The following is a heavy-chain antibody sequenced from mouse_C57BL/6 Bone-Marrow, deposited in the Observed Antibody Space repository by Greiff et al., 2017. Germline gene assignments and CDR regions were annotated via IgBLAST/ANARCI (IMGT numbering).Heavy chain of an antibody. D-gene: IGHD1-1*01. CDR2: IWSGGST. CDR3: ARNYGHYYGSAGWYFDV. V-gene: IGHV2-2*01. Sequence: QVQLQQSGPGLVQPSQRLSITCTVSGFSLTSYGVHWVRQSPGKGLEWLGVIWSGGSTDYNAAFISRLIISKDNSKSQVFFKMNSLQADDTAIYYCARNYGHYYGSAGWYFDVWGTGTTVTVSS. J-gene: IGHJ1*03. CDR1: GFSLTSYG.